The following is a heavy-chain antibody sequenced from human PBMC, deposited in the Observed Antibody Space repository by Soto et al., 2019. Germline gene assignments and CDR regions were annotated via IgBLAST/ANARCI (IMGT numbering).Heavy chain of an antibody. CDR2: IYYSGST. D-gene: IGHD3-10*01. V-gene: IGHV4-30-4*01. CDR3: ARAQGSGFLVS. J-gene: IGHJ4*02. Sequence: QVQLQESGPGLVKPSQTLSLTCTVSGGSFSGGDYYWSWIRQPPGKGLEWIGYIYYSGSTYYNPSLNSRVTISVDTSKNQFSLKLSSVTAADTAVYYCARAQGSGFLVSWGQGTLVTVSS. CDR1: GGSFSGGDYY.